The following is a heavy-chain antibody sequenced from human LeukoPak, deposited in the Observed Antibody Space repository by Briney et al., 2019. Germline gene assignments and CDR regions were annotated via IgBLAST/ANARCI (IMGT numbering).Heavy chain of an antibody. Sequence: GRSLRLSCAASGFTFSSYGMHWVRQAPGKGLEWVAVISYDGSNKYYADSVKGRFTISRDKSKNTLYLQMNSLRAEDTAVYYCAKQKGRAVAAYDYWGQGTLVTVSS. V-gene: IGHV3-30*18. D-gene: IGHD6-19*01. CDR2: ISYDGSNK. CDR1: GFTFSSYG. CDR3: AKQKGRAVAAYDY. J-gene: IGHJ4*02.